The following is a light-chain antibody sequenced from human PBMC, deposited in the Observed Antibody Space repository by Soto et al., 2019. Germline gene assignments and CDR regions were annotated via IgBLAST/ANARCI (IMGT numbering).Light chain of an antibody. V-gene: IGKV1D-16*01. Sequence: DIQMTQSPSSVSASVGDRVTISCQASQGISRSLAWYQQKPGKAPKLLIYAASSLQSGVPSRFSGSGFGTDFTLTISSLQTEDVAVYYCQQYFSYPLTFGGGTKVDIK. CDR2: AAS. CDR3: QQYFSYPLT. CDR1: QGISRS. J-gene: IGKJ4*01.